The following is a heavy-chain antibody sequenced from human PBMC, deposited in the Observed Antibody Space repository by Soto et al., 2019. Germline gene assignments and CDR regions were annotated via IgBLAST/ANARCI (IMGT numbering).Heavy chain of an antibody. CDR1: GSTISNNY. Sequence: GGSLRLSCAASGSTISNNYMSWVRQAPGKGLEWVSVFYVNGNRYYADSVKGRFTISRDNSKNTLYLQMNSLRAEDTAVYYCARDLNWGLDDWGQGALVTVSS. CDR3: ARDLNWGLDD. CDR2: FYVNGNR. J-gene: IGHJ4*02. D-gene: IGHD3-16*01. V-gene: IGHV3-66*03.